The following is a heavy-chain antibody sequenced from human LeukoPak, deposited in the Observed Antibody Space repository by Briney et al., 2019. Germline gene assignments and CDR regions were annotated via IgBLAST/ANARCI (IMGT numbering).Heavy chain of an antibody. Sequence: ASVKVSCKASGYTFTGYYMHWVRQAPGQGLEWMGWINPNSGGTNYAQKFQGRVTMTRNTSISTAYMELSSLRSEDTAVYYCARAGGDYGDYFDYWGQGTLVTVSS. V-gene: IGHV1-2*02. CDR1: GYTFTGYY. D-gene: IGHD4-17*01. CDR3: ARAGGDYGDYFDY. J-gene: IGHJ4*02. CDR2: INPNSGGT.